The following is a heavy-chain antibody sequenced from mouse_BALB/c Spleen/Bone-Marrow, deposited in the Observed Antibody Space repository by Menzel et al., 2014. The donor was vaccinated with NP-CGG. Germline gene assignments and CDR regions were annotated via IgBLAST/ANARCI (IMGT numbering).Heavy chain of an antibody. D-gene: IGHD1-1*01. CDR1: GFTFSNFG. J-gene: IGHJ4*01. CDR2: ISSGSSTI. CDR3: ARRASPTGPMDY. V-gene: IGHV5-17*02. Sequence: EVQLVESGGGLVQPGGSRKLSCAASGFTFSNFGMHWVRQAPEKGLEWVAYISSGSSTIYYADTVEGRFTISRDNPKNPLFLQMSSLRSEDTAMYYCARRASPTGPMDYWGQGTSVTVSS.